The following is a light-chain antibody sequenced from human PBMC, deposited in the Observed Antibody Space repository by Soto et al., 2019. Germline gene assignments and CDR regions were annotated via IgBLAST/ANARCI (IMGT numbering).Light chain of an antibody. CDR1: SSDVGGSNY. Sequence: QSALTQPASVSESPGQSITISCTGTSSDVGGSNYVSWYQQHPGKAPKLMIYDVSNRPSGVSNRFSGSKSGNTASLTISGLQAEDEADYYCSSHRSSSTPYVFGTGTKLTVL. CDR3: SSHRSSSTPYV. V-gene: IGLV2-14*01. J-gene: IGLJ1*01. CDR2: DVS.